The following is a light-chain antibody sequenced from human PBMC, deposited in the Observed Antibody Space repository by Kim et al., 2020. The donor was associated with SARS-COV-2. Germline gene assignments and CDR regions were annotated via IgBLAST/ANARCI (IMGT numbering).Light chain of an antibody. CDR2: GAS. V-gene: IGKV3-20*01. Sequence: EIVLTQSTGTLSLSTRERATRSCRASQSVSSSYLAWYQQKPGQAPRLLIYGASSRATGIPDRFSGSGSGTDFTLTISRLEPEDFAVYYCQQYGSSPRTFGQGTKVDIK. CDR3: QQYGSSPRT. J-gene: IGKJ1*01. CDR1: QSVSSSY.